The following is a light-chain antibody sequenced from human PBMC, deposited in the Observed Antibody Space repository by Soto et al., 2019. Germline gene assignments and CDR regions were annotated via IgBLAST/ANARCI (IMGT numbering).Light chain of an antibody. V-gene: IGKV1-12*01. CDR3: QQAASFPIT. J-gene: IGKJ5*01. CDR1: QGIKNW. CDR2: TGS. Sequence: DIQMTQSPSYVSASVGDRVTITCRASQGIKNWLAWYQQKPGKAPNLLIYTGSSLQSGVPSRFSGSGSGTDFTLTINSLQPEDFATYYCQQAASFPITFGQGTLLE.